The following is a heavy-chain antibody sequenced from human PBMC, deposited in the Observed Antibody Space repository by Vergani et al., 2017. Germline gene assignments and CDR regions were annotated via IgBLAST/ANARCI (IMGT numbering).Heavy chain of an antibody. CDR2: IYHSGST. CDR1: GGSISSSNW. D-gene: IGHD3-22*01. CDR3: ARAYYYDSSGYCLEDDAFDI. V-gene: IGHV4-4*02. Sequence: QVQLQESGPGLVKPSGTLSLTCAVSGGSISSSNWWSWVRQPPGKGLEWSGEIYHSGSTNYNPSLKSRVTISVDKSKNQFSLKLSSVTAADTAVYYCARAYYYDSSGYCLEDDAFDIWGQGTMVTVSS. J-gene: IGHJ3*02.